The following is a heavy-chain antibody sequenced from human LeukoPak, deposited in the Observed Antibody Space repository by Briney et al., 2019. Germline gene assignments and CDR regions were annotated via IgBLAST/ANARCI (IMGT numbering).Heavy chain of an antibody. V-gene: IGHV4-34*01. CDR2: INHSGST. Sequence: SETLSLTCAVYGGSFSGYYWSWIRQPPGKGLEWIGEINHSGSTNYNPSLKSRVTISVDTSKNHLSLKLSSVTAADTAVYYCARVADVGGYYDSSGYPSYFDYWGQGTLVTVSS. CDR3: ARVADVGGYYDSSGYPSYFDY. J-gene: IGHJ4*02. CDR1: GGSFSGYY. D-gene: IGHD3-22*01.